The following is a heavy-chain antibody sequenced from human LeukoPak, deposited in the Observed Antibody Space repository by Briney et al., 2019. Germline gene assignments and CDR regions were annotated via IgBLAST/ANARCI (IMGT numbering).Heavy chain of an antibody. Sequence: EASETLSLTCTVSGGSISSGDYYWSWIRQPPGKGLEWIGYIYYSGSTYYNPSLKSRVTISVDTSKNQFSLKLSSVTAADTAVYYCARGRWSAQSPPTAPAFDYWGQGTLVTVSS. CDR2: IYYSGST. V-gene: IGHV4-30-4*01. CDR3: ARGRWSAQSPPTAPAFDY. CDR1: GGSISSGDYY. D-gene: IGHD2-2*01. J-gene: IGHJ4*02.